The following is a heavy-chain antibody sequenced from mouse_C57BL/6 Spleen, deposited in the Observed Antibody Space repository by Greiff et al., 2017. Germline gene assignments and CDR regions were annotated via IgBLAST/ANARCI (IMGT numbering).Heavy chain of an antibody. V-gene: IGHV2-2*01. J-gene: IGHJ4*01. Sequence: QVHVKQSGPGLVQPSQSLSITCTVSGFSLTSYGVHWVRQSPGKGLEWLGVIWSGGSTDYNAAFISRLSISKDNSKSQVFFKMNSLQADDTAIYYCARGTYSNYEGAMDYWGQGTSVTVSS. CDR1: GFSLTSYG. CDR2: IWSGGST. CDR3: ARGTYSNYEGAMDY. D-gene: IGHD2-5*01.